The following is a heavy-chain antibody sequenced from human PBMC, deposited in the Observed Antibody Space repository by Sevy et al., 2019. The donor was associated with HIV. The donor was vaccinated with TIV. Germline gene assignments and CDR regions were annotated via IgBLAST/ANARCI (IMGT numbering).Heavy chain of an antibody. J-gene: IGHJ6*02. Sequence: SQTLSLTCAISGDSVSSNSAAWNWIRQSPSRGLEWLGRTYYRSKWYNDCAVSVKSRITINPDTSKNQVSLQLNSVTPEDTAIYYCARDGLTYGGMDVWGQGTTVTVSS. D-gene: IGHD1-20*01. CDR2: TYYRSKWYN. CDR3: ARDGLTYGGMDV. CDR1: GDSVSSNSAA. V-gene: IGHV6-1*01.